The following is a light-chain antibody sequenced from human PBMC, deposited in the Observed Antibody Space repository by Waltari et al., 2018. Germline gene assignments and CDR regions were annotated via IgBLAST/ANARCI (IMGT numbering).Light chain of an antibody. CDR1: QTISTY. J-gene: IGKJ1*01. Sequence: DIQMTQSPSSLSASVGDRVTITCRASQTISTYLNWYQMKPGKPPKLLIFAASSLQSGVPSRFSGSGSGTDFTLTISILQPGDFATYYCQQTYRTPGTFGQGTKVEIK. CDR3: QQTYRTPGT. V-gene: IGKV1-39*01. CDR2: AAS.